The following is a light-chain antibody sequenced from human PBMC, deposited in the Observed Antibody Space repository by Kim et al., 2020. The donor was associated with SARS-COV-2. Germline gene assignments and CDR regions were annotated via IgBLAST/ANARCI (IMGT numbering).Light chain of an antibody. Sequence: GQKVTISCSGSRSNIGNNYVSWYQHLPGTAPKLLIYDNNERPSSIPDRFSGSKSGTSATLGITGLQTGDEADYYCGTWDSSLNAVVLGGGTQLTVL. CDR2: DNN. CDR1: RSNIGNNY. CDR3: GTWDSSLNAVV. J-gene: IGLJ2*01. V-gene: IGLV1-51*01.